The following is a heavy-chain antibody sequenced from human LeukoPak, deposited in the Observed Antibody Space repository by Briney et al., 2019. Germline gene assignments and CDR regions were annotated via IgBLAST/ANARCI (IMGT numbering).Heavy chain of an antibody. V-gene: IGHV1-2*02. Sequence: ASVKVSCRASGYTFTGYYMHWVRQAPGQGLEWMGWINPNTGGTNYAQRFQGRVTMTRDTSISTAYMDLSRLRSDDTAVYYCVRFELDYWGQGTLVTVSS. CDR2: INPNTGGT. CDR3: VRFELDY. D-gene: IGHD3-10*01. J-gene: IGHJ4*02. CDR1: GYTFTGYY.